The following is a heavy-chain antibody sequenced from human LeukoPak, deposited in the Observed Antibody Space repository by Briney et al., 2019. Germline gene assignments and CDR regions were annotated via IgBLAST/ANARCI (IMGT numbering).Heavy chain of an antibody. CDR3: ARAIYYGGSKQPLYYMDV. V-gene: IGHV3-21*01. Sequence: GGSLRLSCAASGFTFSSYSMNWVRQAPGKGLELVSSISSSSSYIYYADSVKGRFTISRDNAKNSLYLQMNSLRAEDTAVYYCARAIYYGGSKQPLYYMDVWGKGTTVTVSS. D-gene: IGHD4-23*01. CDR1: GFTFSSYS. J-gene: IGHJ6*03. CDR2: ISSSSSYI.